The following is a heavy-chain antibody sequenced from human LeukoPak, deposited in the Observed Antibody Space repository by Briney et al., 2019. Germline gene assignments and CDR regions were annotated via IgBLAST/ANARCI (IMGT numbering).Heavy chain of an antibody. CDR1: GFIFRDYY. V-gene: IGHV3-11*04. Sequence: GGSLRLSCAGSGFIFRDYYMSWIGQAPGKGLERVSYISGDSVDKYYVDSVRGRFSISRDNAKKSMYLQMSGLRAEDTAIYYCARRDWVSGAVRAFDIWGQGTMVTVSS. J-gene: IGHJ3*02. CDR3: ARRDWVSGAVRAFDI. D-gene: IGHD3-3*01. CDR2: ISGDSVDK.